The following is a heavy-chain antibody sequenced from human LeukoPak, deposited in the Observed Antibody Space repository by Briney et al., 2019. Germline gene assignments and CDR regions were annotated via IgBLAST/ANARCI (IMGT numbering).Heavy chain of an antibody. Sequence: PSQTLSLTCTVSGGSISSGGYYWSWIRQPPGKGLEWIGYIYHSGSTYYNPSLKSRVTISVDRSKNQFSLKLSSVTAADTAVYYCARAIGWNPSYYYYYMDVWGKGTTVTASS. CDR2: IYHSGST. CDR1: GGSISSGGYY. D-gene: IGHD1-1*01. CDR3: ARAIGWNPSYYYYYMDV. J-gene: IGHJ6*03. V-gene: IGHV4-30-2*01.